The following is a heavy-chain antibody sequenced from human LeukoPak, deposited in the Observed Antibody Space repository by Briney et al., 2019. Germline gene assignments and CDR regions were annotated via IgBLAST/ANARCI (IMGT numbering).Heavy chain of an antibody. CDR1: RYTLTIYG. D-gene: IGHD4-17*01. CDR2: ISAYNGNT. J-gene: IGHJ5*02. Sequence: ASVKVSSKDPRYTLTIYGISWVRQAPGQGLERMGWISAYNGNTNYAQKLQGRVTMTTDTSTSTAYMELRSLRSDDTAVYYCARVDYGDYEGWFDRWGQGTLVTVSS. V-gene: IGHV1-18*04. CDR3: ARVDYGDYEGWFDR.